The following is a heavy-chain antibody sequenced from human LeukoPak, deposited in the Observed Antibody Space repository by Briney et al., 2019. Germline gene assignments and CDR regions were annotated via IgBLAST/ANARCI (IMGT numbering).Heavy chain of an antibody. CDR1: GFTFNNHA. CDR2: ISANGAYT. V-gene: IGHV3-23*01. D-gene: IGHD2-15*01. CDR3: AKARGGGGSCNPSGCYFDC. Sequence: GASLRLSCEASGFTFNNHAMSWVRQGPGKGLEWVSGISANGAYTYYSDSVKGRFTISRDNSKNTLDLQMNSLRAEDTALYFCAKARGGGGSCNPSGCYFDCWGQGTLVTVSS. J-gene: IGHJ4*02.